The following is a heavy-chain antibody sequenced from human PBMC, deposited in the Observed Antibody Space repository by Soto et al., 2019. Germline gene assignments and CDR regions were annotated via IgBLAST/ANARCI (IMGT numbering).Heavy chain of an antibody. CDR3: AKDRSTGWSGYYYYFDY. CDR1: GFTFSSYA. D-gene: IGHD3-3*01. Sequence: GGSLRLSCAASGFTFSSYAMSWVRQAPGKGLEWVSAISGSGGSTYYADSVKGRLTISRDNSKNTLYLQMNSLRAEDTAVYYCAKDRSTGWSGYYYYFDYWGQGNLVTVSS. CDR2: ISGSGGST. V-gene: IGHV3-23*01. J-gene: IGHJ4*02.